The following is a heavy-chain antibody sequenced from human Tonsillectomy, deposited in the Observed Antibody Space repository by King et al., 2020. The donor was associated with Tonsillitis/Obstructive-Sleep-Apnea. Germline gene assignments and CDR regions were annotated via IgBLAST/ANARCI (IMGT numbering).Heavy chain of an antibody. CDR1: GDSINSYY. D-gene: IGHD3-3*01. Sequence: QLQESGPGLVKPSETLSLTCTVSGDSINSYYWIWIRQPPGKGLEWIGYFYYSRSTKYNPSLKSRVTISVDTSKNQLSLKLSAVTAADTAVYYCARATDYDSGRFDPWGQGTLVTVSS. V-gene: IGHV4-59*01. CDR2: FYYSRST. J-gene: IGHJ5*02. CDR3: ARATDYDSGRFDP.